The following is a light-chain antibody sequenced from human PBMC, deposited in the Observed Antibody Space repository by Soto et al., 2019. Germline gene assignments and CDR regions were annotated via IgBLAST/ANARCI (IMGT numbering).Light chain of an antibody. J-gene: IGKJ2*01. CDR2: GAS. V-gene: IGKV3-15*01. CDR3: HPYNKSPPYT. Sequence: EIVMTQSPANLSVSPGERATLSCRASQSVSSNLAWYQQKPGQGHRLLIYGASTRATSIPARFSGSGSGTEFTLTINSLQSEALSVYACHPYNKSPPYTFDQGTKLEIK. CDR1: QSVSSN.